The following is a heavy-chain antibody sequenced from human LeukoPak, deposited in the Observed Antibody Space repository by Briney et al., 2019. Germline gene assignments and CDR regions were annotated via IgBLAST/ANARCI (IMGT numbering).Heavy chain of an antibody. Sequence: PGRSLRLSCAASGFTFISYGMHWVRQAPGKGLEWVAVIWYDGSNKYYADSVKGRFTISRDNSKNTLYLQMNSLRAEDTAVYYCARDPRCSSTSCYGVDYFDYWGQGTLVTVSS. J-gene: IGHJ4*02. CDR2: IWYDGSNK. CDR3: ARDPRCSSTSCYGVDYFDY. V-gene: IGHV3-33*01. CDR1: GFTFISYG. D-gene: IGHD2-2*01.